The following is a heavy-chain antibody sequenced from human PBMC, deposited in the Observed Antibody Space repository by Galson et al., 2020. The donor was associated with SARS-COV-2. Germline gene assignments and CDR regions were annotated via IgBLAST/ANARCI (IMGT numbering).Heavy chain of an antibody. V-gene: IGHV1-3*01. CDR3: ASGSYYYDSSGYYFTYFQH. CDR1: GYTFTSYA. J-gene: IGHJ1*01. D-gene: IGHD3-22*01. CDR2: INAGNGNT. Sequence: ASVKVSCKASGYTFTSYAMHWVRQATGQRLEWMGWINAGNGNTTYSQKFQGRVTITRDTSASTAYMELSSLRSEDTAVYYCASGSYYYDSSGYYFTYFQHWGQGTLVTVSS.